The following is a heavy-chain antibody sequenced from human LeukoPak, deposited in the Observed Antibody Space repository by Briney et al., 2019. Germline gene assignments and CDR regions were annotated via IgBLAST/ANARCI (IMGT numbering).Heavy chain of an antibody. V-gene: IGHV4-31*03. CDR1: GGSISSGGYY. D-gene: IGHD3-22*01. CDR2: IYYSGST. CDR3: ARYDSSGFIFDY. Sequence: SQTLSLTCTVSGGSISSGGYYWSWIRQHPGKGLEWVGYIYYSGSTYYNPSLKSRVTISVDTSKNQFSLKLSSVTAADTAVYYCARYDSSGFIFDYWGQGTLVTVSS. J-gene: IGHJ4*02.